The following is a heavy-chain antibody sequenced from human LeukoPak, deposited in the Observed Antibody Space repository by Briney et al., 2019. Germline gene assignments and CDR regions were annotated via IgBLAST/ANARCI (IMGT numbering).Heavy chain of an antibody. V-gene: IGHV4-34*01. CDR1: GGSFSGYY. CDR3: AREGVQRAFDI. D-gene: IGHD3-10*01. CDR2: INHSGST. Sequence: SETLSLTCAVYGGSFSGYYWSWIRQPPGKGLEWIGEINHSGSTNYNPSLKSRVTISVDTSKNQFSLKLSSVTAADTAVYYCAREGVQRAFDIWGQGTMVTVSS. J-gene: IGHJ3*02.